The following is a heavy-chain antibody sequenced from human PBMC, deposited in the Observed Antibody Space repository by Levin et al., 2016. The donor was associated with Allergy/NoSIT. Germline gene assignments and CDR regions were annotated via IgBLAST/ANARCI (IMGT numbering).Heavy chain of an antibody. V-gene: IGHV4-31*03. CDR2: IYYSGST. J-gene: IGHJ3*02. D-gene: IGHD3-10*01. CDR3: ARDLEYYYGSGRFAFDI. Sequence: SETLSLTCTVSGGSISSGGYYWSWIRQHPGKGLEWIGYIYYSGSTYYNPSLKSRVTISVDTSKNQFSLKLSSVTAADTAVYYCARDLEYYYGSGRFAFDIWGQGTMVTVSS. CDR1: GGSISSGGYY.